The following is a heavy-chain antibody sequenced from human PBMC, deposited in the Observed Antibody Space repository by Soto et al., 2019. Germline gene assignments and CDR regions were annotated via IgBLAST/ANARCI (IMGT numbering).Heavy chain of an antibody. D-gene: IGHD3-3*01. V-gene: IGHV3-48*01. Sequence: GGSLRLSCAASGFTFSSYSMNWVRQAPGKGLEWVSYISSSSSTIYYADSVKGRFTISRDNAKNSLYLQMNSLRAEDTAVYYCARGLYYDFWSGYPLGIWGQGTMVTVS. CDR2: ISSSSSTI. CDR3: ARGLYYDFWSGYPLGI. CDR1: GFTFSSYS. J-gene: IGHJ3*02.